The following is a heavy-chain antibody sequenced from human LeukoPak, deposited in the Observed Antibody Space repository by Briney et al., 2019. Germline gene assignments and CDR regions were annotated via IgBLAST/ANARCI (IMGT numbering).Heavy chain of an antibody. V-gene: IGHV5-51*01. Sequence: GESLKISCKGSGYSFTSNWIGWVRQMPGKGLEWMGIIYPGDSDTRYSPSFQGQVTISVDRSITTAYLQWTSLKASDTAMYYCAKVYNDYSFDYWGQGTLVTVSS. CDR3: AKVYNDYSFDY. CDR1: GYSFTSNW. D-gene: IGHD4-11*01. CDR2: IYPGDSDT. J-gene: IGHJ4*02.